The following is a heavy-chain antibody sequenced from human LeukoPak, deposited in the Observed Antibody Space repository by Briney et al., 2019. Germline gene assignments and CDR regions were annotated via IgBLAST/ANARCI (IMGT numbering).Heavy chain of an antibody. CDR3: ARTDSGWLDY. CDR2: TYYRSKWYK. Sequence: SQTLSLTFAISGDSVSNNNAAWNWIRQSPSRGLEWLGRTYYRSKWYKSYAVSVKSRITINPDTSKNQFSLQLNSVTPEDTAVYYCARTDSGWLDYWGQGTLVTVSS. J-gene: IGHJ4*02. V-gene: IGHV6-1*01. CDR1: GDSVSNNNAA. D-gene: IGHD6-19*01.